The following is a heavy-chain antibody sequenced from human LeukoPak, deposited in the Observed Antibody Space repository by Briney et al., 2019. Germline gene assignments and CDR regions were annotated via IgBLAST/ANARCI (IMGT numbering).Heavy chain of an antibody. V-gene: IGHV1-8*01. D-gene: IGHD3-16*01. J-gene: IGHJ5*02. Sequence: GASVKASCKASGYTFTSYDINWVRQATGQGLEWMGWMNPNSGNTGYAQKFQGRVTMTRNTSISTAYMELSSLRSEDTAVYYCARGRLRPNWFDPWGQGTLVTVSS. CDR1: GYTFTSYD. CDR2: MNPNSGNT. CDR3: ARGRLRPNWFDP.